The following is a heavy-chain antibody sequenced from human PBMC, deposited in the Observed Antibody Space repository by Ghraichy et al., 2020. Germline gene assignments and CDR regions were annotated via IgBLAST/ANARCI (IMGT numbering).Heavy chain of an antibody. CDR2: IYYSGST. V-gene: IGHV4-59*08. CDR1: GGSISSYY. J-gene: IGHJ6*03. D-gene: IGHD3-3*01. Sequence: SETLSLTCTVSGGSISSYYWSWIRQPPGKGLEWIGYIYYSGSTNYNPSLKSRVTISVDTSKNQFSLKLSSVTAADTAVYYCARSLEKRDFWVGYYYMDVWGKGTTVTVSS. CDR3: ARSLEKRDFWVGYYYMDV.